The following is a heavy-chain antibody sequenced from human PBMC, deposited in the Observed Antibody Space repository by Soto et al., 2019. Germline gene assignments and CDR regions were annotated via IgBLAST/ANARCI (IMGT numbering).Heavy chain of an antibody. Sequence: EVQLVESGGGLVQPGGSLKLSCAASGFIFSGSAIHWVRQASGKGLECVGRIRSRANNFATSSAASVKGRFTFSRDDSKNTAYLQMNNLKPEDTAVYYCARGQGAAIGDYYYHGMDVWGQGTTVTVSS. J-gene: IGHJ6*02. CDR2: IRSRANNFAT. CDR1: GFIFSGSA. CDR3: ARGQGAAIGDYYYHGMDV. V-gene: IGHV3-73*02. D-gene: IGHD2-2*02.